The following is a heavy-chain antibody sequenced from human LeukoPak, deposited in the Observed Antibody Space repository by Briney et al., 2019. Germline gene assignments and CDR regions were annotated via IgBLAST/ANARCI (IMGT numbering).Heavy chain of an antibody. CDR2: IHYSGIT. D-gene: IGHD1-26*01. V-gene: IGHV4-59*01. J-gene: IGHJ4*02. CDR3: ARAEWGGIYYFDY. CDR1: GGSISTYY. Sequence: SETLSLTCTVSGGSISTYYWGWIRQPPGRGLEWIGYIHYSGITNYNPSLKSRVTIPVDTSKNQFSLKLTSVTAADTAVYYCARAEWGGIYYFDYWGRGPLVTVSS.